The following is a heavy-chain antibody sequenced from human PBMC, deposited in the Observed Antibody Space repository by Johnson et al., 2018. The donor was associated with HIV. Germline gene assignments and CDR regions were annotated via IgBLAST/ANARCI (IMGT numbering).Heavy chain of an antibody. D-gene: IGHD4-23*01. V-gene: IGHV3-15*01. CDR1: GFTVSGKF. Sequence: VQLVESGGGFIQPGGSLKLSCAASGFTVSGKFMGWVRLAPGKGLEWVGRIKSKTDGGTTDYAEPVKGRFTISRDDSKTTLFLQMNSLKVEDTAVYYCTTDLGVVGGFDIWGQGTMVTVSS. CDR3: TTDLGVVGGFDI. CDR2: IKSKTDGGTT. J-gene: IGHJ3*02.